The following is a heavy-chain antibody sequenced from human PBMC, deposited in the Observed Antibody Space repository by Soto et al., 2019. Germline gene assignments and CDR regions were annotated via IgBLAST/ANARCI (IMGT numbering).Heavy chain of an antibody. CDR2: IGDSGVNT. CDR3: AISYCVSTSCYHLNWFDP. CDR1: GFTFSSYA. V-gene: IGHV3-23*01. Sequence: EVQLLESGGALVQPGGSLRLSCAASGFTFSSYAMTWVRQAPGEGLEWVSTIGDSGVNTYYADSVKGRFTISRDNSRNTLYLQMNSLRAEDTAVYYCAISYCVSTSCYHLNWFDPWGQGTLVTVSS. D-gene: IGHD2-2*01. J-gene: IGHJ5*02.